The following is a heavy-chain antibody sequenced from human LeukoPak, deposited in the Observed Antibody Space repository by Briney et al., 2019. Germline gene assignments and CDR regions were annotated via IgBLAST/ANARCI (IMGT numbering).Heavy chain of an antibody. J-gene: IGHJ3*02. Sequence: SVKVSFKASGGTFISYAISWVRQAPRQGLEWMGGIIPIFGTANYAQNFQGRVTITTDESTSTAYMELSSLRSEDTAVYYCARAPGSVDAFDIWVQGTMVTVSS. D-gene: IGHD2-15*01. CDR1: GGTFISYA. V-gene: IGHV1-69*05. CDR3: ARAPGSVDAFDI. CDR2: IIPIFGTA.